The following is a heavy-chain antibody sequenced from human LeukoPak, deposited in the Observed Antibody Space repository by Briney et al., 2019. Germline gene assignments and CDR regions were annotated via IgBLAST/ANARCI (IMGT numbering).Heavy chain of an antibody. CDR1: GFTFSSYS. CDR2: ISSGSSTI. J-gene: IGHJ4*02. Sequence: GGSLRLSCAASGFTFSSYSMNWVRQAPGKGLEWVSYISSGSSTIYYADSVKGRFTISRDNAKNSLYLQMNSLRAEDTAVYYCARDVEGYCSGGSCYSSPSAFDYWGQGTLVTASS. D-gene: IGHD2-15*01. V-gene: IGHV3-48*01. CDR3: ARDVEGYCSGGSCYSSPSAFDY.